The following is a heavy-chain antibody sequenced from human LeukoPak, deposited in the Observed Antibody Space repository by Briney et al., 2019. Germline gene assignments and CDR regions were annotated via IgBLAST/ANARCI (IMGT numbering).Heavy chain of an antibody. D-gene: IGHD2-15*01. V-gene: IGHV3-9*03. CDR2: ISWNSGRI. CDR3: AKDRVAATLGGFDY. CDR1: GFTFDGYA. Sequence: GGSLRLSCAASGFTFDGYAMHWVRQAPGKGLEWVSGISWNSGRIGYADSVKGRFTISRDNTKNSLYLQMNSLTTEDMALYYCAKDRVAATLGGFDYWGQGTLVTVSS. J-gene: IGHJ4*02.